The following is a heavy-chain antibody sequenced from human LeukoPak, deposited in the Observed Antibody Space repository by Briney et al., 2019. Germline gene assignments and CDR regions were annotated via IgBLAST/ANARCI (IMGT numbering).Heavy chain of an antibody. J-gene: IGHJ4*02. CDR2: INWNGGST. D-gene: IGHD5-18*01. CDR1: GFTFDDYG. CDR3: ASPGSVGDTGMPDY. Sequence: GGSLRLSCAASGFTFDDYGLSWVRQAPGKGLEWVSGINWNGGSTGYADSVKGRFTISRDNAKKSLYLQMHSLRAEDTAVYYCASPGSVGDTGMPDYWGQGTLVTVSS. V-gene: IGHV3-20*04.